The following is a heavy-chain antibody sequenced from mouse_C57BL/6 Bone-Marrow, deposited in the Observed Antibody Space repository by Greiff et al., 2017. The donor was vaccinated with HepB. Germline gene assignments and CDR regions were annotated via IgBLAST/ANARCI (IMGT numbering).Heavy chain of an antibody. D-gene: IGHD1-1*01. V-gene: IGHV1-81*01. Sequence: QVQLQQSGAELARPGASVKLSCKASGYTFTSYGISWVKQRTGQGLEWIGEIYPRSGNTYYNEKFKGKATLTADKSSSTAYMEIRSLTSDDSAVYFCARSLHYYGSSSYWYFDVWGTGTTVTVSS. J-gene: IGHJ1*03. CDR1: GYTFTSYG. CDR3: ARSLHYYGSSSYWYFDV. CDR2: IYPRSGNT.